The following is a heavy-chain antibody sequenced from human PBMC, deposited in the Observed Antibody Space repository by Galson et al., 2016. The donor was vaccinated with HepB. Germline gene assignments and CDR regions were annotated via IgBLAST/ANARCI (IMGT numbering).Heavy chain of an antibody. CDR3: ARVRGGPDIGRDAFAV. D-gene: IGHD3-16*01. V-gene: IGHV3-23*01. CDR1: GFTFSSYA. CDR2: IRGRDGTT. J-gene: IGHJ3*01. Sequence: SLRLSCAASGFTFSSYAMSWFRQAPGKGLEWVSAIRGRDGTTQYADSVKGRFIISRDNSENSLYLQMNSLRAEDTAVYYCARVRGGPDIGRDAFAVWGQGTMDTVSS.